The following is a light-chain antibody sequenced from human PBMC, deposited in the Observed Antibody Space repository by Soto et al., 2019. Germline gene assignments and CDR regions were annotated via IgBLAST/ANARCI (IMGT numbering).Light chain of an antibody. CDR1: PSDIGRYNY. V-gene: IGLV2-14*01. CDR2: EVT. J-gene: IGLJ2*01. Sequence: QSVLTQPASVSGSPGQSITISCTGTPSDIGRYNYVSWYQQFPGKVPKLLIYEVTSRPSEVSARFSGSKSGSTASLTISGLQAEDEADYYCSSYSTTSSPHVLFGGRTKVTVL. CDR3: SSYSTTSSPHVL.